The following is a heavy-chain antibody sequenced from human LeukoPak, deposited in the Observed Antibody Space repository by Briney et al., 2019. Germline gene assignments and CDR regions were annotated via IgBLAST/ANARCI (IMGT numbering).Heavy chain of an antibody. CDR3: ARIHDYGGQRYLWELLSVDY. V-gene: IGHV3-21*01. CDR1: EFTFSSYH. J-gene: IGHJ4*02. CDR2: ICSSSTYI. Sequence: GGSLRLSCAASEFTFSSYHMNWVRQAPGKGLEWVSYICSSSTYIYYADSVKGGFTISRDNAKSSLFLQRNTLTVEDTAVYNGARIHDYGGQRYLWELLSVDYWGQGTLVTVSS. D-gene: IGHD1-26*01.